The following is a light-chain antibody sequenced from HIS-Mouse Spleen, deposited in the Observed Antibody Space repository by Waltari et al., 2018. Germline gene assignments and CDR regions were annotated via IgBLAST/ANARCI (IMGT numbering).Light chain of an antibody. V-gene: IGLV2-11*01. J-gene: IGLJ2*01. CDR1: RSDVGGYNY. CDR3: CSYAGSCTVV. Sequence: QYALTPPRPVSGSPGQAVTLPCTGTRSDVGGYNYVPWYQQHPGKAPKLMIYDGSKRPSGVPNRFSGSKSGNTASLTISGLQAEDEADYYCCSYAGSCTVVFGGGTKLTVL. CDR2: DGS.